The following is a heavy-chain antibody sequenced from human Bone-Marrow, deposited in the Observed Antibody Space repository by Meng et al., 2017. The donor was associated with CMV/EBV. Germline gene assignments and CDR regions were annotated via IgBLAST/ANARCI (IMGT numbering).Heavy chain of an antibody. V-gene: IGHV3-66*01. Sequence: LSLAVSCFTVSTFYMGGARQAPAKGLVWVSIMYGDGTSYYADSVKGRFAISRDNSKNTLYLQMNSLRAEDTAVYYCARDCCSSLGADLWGQGTLVTVSS. J-gene: IGHJ5*02. CDR3: ARDCCSSLGADL. CDR2: MYGDGTS. CDR1: CFTVSTFY. D-gene: IGHD2-2*01.